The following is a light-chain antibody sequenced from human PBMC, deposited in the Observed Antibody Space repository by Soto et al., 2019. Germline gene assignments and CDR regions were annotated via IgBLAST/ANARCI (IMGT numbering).Light chain of an antibody. V-gene: IGLV1-47*01. Sequence: QSVLTQPPSASGTPGQRVTISCSGSSSNIGSNYVYWYQQLPGTAPKLLIYRNNQRPSGVPDRFSGSKSGTSASLAISGLRSDDEADYYCAAWDDSSYVFGTGTKVTVL. CDR3: AAWDDSSYV. CDR1: SSNIGSNY. J-gene: IGLJ1*01. CDR2: RNN.